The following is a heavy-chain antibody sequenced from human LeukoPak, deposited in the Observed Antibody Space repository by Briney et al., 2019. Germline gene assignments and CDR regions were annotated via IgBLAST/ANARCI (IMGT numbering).Heavy chain of an antibody. V-gene: IGHV4-39*01. D-gene: IGHD2-8*01. CDR1: GGSISRSRDY. CDR2: IYYSGST. J-gene: IGHJ4*02. Sequence: SETLSLTCTVSGGSISRSRDYWGWIRQPPGKGLEWIGSIYYSGSTYYNPSLKSRVTISGDTSKNQFSLKLSSVTAADTAVYYCARRRFVRGPDVVNPFDYWGQGTLVTVSS. CDR3: ARRRFVRGPDVVNPFDY.